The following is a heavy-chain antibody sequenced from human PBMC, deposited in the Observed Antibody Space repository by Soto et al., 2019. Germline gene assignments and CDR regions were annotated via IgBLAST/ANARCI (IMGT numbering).Heavy chain of an antibody. V-gene: IGHV3-30-3*01. Sequence: GGSLRLSCAASGFTFSSYAMHWVRQAPGKGLEWVAVISYDGSNKYYADSVKGRFTISRDNSKNTLYLQMNSLRAEDTAVYYCARDTSYSGIGNFLALVRGVISYWGQGTLVTVSS. CDR2: ISYDGSNK. CDR1: GFTFSSYA. D-gene: IGHD3-10*01. CDR3: ARDTSYSGIGNFLALVRGVISY. J-gene: IGHJ4*02.